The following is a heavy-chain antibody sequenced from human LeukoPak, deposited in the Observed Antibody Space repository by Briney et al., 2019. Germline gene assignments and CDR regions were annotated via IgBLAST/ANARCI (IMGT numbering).Heavy chain of an antibody. D-gene: IGHD5-12*01. CDR2: ISDSGGRT. V-gene: IGHV3-23*01. CDR3: AKGGYDYVEIGYFDY. Sequence: GGSLRLSCAVSGITLSNYGMSWVRQAPGKGLEWVAGISDSGGRTNYADSVKGRFTISRDNPKNTLYLQMNSLRAEDTAVHYCAKGGYDYVEIGYFDYWGQGALVTVSS. CDR1: GITLSNYG. J-gene: IGHJ4*03.